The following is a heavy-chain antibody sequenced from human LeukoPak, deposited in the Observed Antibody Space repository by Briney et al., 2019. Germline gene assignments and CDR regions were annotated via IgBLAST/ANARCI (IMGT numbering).Heavy chain of an antibody. CDR3: AKDRRDGDSSGYYPPDY. V-gene: IGHV3-23*01. CDR2: ISGSGGST. D-gene: IGHD3-22*01. J-gene: IGHJ4*02. CDR1: GFTFSSYA. Sequence: GGSLRLSCAASGFTFSSYAMSWVRQVPGKGLEWVSAISGSGGSTYYADSVKGRFTISRDNSKNTLYLQMNSLRAEDTAVYYCAKDRRDGDSSGYYPPDYWGQGTLVTVSS.